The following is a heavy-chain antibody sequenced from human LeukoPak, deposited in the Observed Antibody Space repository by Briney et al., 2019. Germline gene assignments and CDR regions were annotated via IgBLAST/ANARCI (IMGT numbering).Heavy chain of an antibody. Sequence: PGGSLRLSCVASGFRFDDKAMHWVRQAPGKGLEWVSGISWNSGYMGYADSVKGRFTISRDNAKNSLYLQMNSLRAEDTAVYYCAELGITMIGGVWGKGTTVTISS. CDR2: ISWNSGYM. J-gene: IGHJ6*04. V-gene: IGHV3-9*01. CDR1: GFRFDDKA. D-gene: IGHD3-10*02. CDR3: AELGITMIGGV.